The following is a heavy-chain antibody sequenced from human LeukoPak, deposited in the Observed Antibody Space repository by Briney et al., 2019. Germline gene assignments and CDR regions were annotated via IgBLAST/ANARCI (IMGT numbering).Heavy chain of an antibody. CDR1: GFTFSSYA. CDR2: ISGSGGST. V-gene: IGHV3-23*01. J-gene: IGHJ6*03. Sequence: GGSLRLSCAASGFTFSSYAMSWVRQAPGKGLEWVSAISGSGGSTYYADSVKGRFTISRDNSKNTLYLQMNSLRAEDTAVYYCAKSGYGSGSSYYMDVWGKGTTVTISS. D-gene: IGHD3-10*01. CDR3: AKSGYGSGSSYYMDV.